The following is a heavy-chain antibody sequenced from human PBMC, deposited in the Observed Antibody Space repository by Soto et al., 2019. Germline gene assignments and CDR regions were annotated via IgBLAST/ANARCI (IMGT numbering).Heavy chain of an antibody. V-gene: IGHV4-39*01. J-gene: IGHJ4*02. Sequence: SETLSLTCTVSGGSISSSRYYWGWIRQPPGKGLEWIGSSYYRGSTYYNPSLKSRVTISVDTSKNQFSLKLSSVTAADTAVYYCARHTTPIVVVVAATHFDSWGKGPLVTVSS. CDR2: SYYRGST. CDR3: ARHTTPIVVVVAATHFDS. D-gene: IGHD2-15*01. CDR1: GGSISSSRYY.